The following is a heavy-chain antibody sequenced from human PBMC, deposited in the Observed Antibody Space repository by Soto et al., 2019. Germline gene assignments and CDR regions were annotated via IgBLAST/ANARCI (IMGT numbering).Heavy chain of an antibody. J-gene: IGHJ6*02. CDR3: ASYCSSASCYRFPEFPSDTYYYYYGMDV. D-gene: IGHD2-2*02. V-gene: IGHV1-3*01. CDR2: INAGNGNT. CDR1: GYTFTSYA. Sequence: ASVKVSCKASGYTFTSYAMHWVRQAPGQRLEWMGWINAGNGNTKYSQKFQGRVTITRDTSASTAYMELSSLRSEDTAVYYCASYCSSASCYRFPEFPSDTYYYYYGMDVWGQGTTVTVSS.